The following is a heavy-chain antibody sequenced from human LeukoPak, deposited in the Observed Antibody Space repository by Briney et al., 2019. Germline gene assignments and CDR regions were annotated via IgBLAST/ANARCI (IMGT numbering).Heavy chain of an antibody. CDR1: GGSISSSSYY. J-gene: IGHJ3*02. CDR3: ASESANQHYYDSSDAFDI. D-gene: IGHD3-22*01. V-gene: IGHV4-39*07. Sequence: NPSETLSLTCTVSGGSISSSSYYWGWIRQPPGKGLEWIGSIYHSGSTYYNPSLKSRVTISVDTSKNQFSLKLSSVTAADTAVYYCASESANQHYYDSSDAFDIWGQGTMVTVSS. CDR2: IYHSGST.